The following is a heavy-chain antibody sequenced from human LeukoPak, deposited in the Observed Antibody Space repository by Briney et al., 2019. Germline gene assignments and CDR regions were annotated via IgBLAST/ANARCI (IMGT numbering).Heavy chain of an antibody. CDR2: IYYSGST. CDR3: SMTTQYYDILYCCYSYYGIDV. J-gene: IGHJ6*02. V-gene: IGHV4-31*03. CDR1: GGSISSGGYY. Sequence: SQTLSLTCTVSGGSISSGGYYWSWIRQHPGKGLEWIGYIYYSGSTYYNPSLKSRVTISVDTSKNQFSLKMSSVTAADTAVHYFSMTTQYYDILYCCYSYYGIDVWGQGTTVTVSS. D-gene: IGHD3-9*01.